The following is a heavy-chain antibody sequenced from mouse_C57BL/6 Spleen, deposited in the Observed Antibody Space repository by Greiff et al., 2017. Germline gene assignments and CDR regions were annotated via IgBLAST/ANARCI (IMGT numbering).Heavy chain of an antibody. V-gene: IGHV1-76*01. CDR3: ARDYGSSYSAWFAY. Sequence: VQLVESGAELVRPGASVKLSCKASGYTFTDYYINWVKQRPGQGLEWIARIYPGSGNTYYNEKFKGKATLTAEKSSSTAYMQLSSLTSEDSAVYFCARDYGSSYSAWFAYWGQGTLVTVSA. D-gene: IGHD1-1*01. J-gene: IGHJ3*01. CDR2: IYPGSGNT. CDR1: GYTFTDYY.